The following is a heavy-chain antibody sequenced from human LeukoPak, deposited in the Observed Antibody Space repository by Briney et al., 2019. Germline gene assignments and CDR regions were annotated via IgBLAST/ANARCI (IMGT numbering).Heavy chain of an antibody. CDR1: GGSVINTNW. D-gene: IGHD3-3*01. CDR3: AREGGFYRPLDY. Sequence: SETLSLTCGVSGGSVINTNWWTLVRQPPGKGLEWIGEVHLDGRTNYNPSLESRLTMSVDVSENQVSLKLTSVTAADTAVYYCAREGGFYRPLDYSGQGTLVTVSS. CDR2: VHLDGRT. J-gene: IGHJ4*02. V-gene: IGHV4-4*02.